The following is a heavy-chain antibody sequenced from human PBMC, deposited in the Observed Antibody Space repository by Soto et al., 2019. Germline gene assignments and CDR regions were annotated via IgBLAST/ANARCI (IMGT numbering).Heavy chain of an antibody. CDR3: TRGIDGLDP. CDR2: IRSKANSYAT. Sequence: PGGSLRLSCAASGFTFSGSAMHWVRQASGKGLEWVGRIRSKANSYATAYAASVKGRFTISRDDSINTAYLQMNSLKTEDTAFYYCTRGIDGLDPWGQGTLVTVSS. V-gene: IGHV3-73*01. J-gene: IGHJ5*02. D-gene: IGHD6-13*01. CDR1: GFTFSGSA.